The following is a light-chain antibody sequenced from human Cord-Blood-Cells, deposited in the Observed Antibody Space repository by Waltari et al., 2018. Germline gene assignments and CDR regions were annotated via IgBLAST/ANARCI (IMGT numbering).Light chain of an antibody. Sequence: EIVVTQSPGTLSLSPGERATIACRASQSVSSSYLAWYQQKPGQAPSLLIYGASSRATGIPDRFSGSGSGTDFTLTISRLEPEDFAVYYCQQYGSSPFTFGPGTKVDIK. CDR2: GAS. CDR3: QQYGSSPFT. J-gene: IGKJ3*01. V-gene: IGKV3-20*01. CDR1: QSVSSSY.